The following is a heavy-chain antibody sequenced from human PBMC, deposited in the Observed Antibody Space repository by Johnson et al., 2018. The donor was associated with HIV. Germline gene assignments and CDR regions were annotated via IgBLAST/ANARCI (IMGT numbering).Heavy chain of an antibody. Sequence: QVQLVESGGGVVQPGRSLRLSCAASGFTFSSYAMHWVRQAPGKGLEWVAVIRYDGSNKYYADSVKGRFTISRDNSKNTLYLQMNSRKTEDTSLYYCARVKGATNALDIWGPGTLVTVSS. CDR3: ARVKGATNALDI. CDR2: IRYDGSNK. J-gene: IGHJ3*02. D-gene: IGHD1-26*01. V-gene: IGHV3-33*08. CDR1: GFTFSSYA.